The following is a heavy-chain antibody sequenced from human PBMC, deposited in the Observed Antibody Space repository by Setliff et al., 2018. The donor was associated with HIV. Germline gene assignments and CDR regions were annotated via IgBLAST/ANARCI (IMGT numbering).Heavy chain of an antibody. Sequence: GGSLRLSCAASGFTFTNAWMSWVRQAPGKGLEWVGRIKSKTDGGTTDYAAPVKGRFTISRDDSRNTLYLQMNSLKTEDTAVYYCTRSPSSGYYFDAFDIWGQGTMVTVSS. D-gene: IGHD3-22*01. CDR1: GFTFTNAW. CDR2: IKSKTDGGTT. CDR3: TRSPSSGYYFDAFDI. V-gene: IGHV3-15*01. J-gene: IGHJ3*02.